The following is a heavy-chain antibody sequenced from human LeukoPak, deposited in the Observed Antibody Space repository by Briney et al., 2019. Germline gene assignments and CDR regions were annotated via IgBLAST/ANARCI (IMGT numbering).Heavy chain of an antibody. CDR2: ISSSSSYI. D-gene: IGHD6-6*01. CDR1: GFTFSSYS. V-gene: IGHV3-21*01. Sequence: GGSLRLSCAASGFTFSSYSMNWVRQAPGKGPEWVSSISSSSSYIYYADSVKGRFTISRDNAKNSLYLQMNSLRAEDTAVYYCARDKGVLSSTDYWGQGTLVTVPS. J-gene: IGHJ4*02. CDR3: ARDKGVLSSTDY.